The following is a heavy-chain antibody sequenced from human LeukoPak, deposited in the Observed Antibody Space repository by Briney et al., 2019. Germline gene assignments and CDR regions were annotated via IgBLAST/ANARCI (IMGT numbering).Heavy chain of an antibody. J-gene: IGHJ6*02. CDR1: GGSFSNYA. V-gene: IGHV1-69*13. D-gene: IGHD3-16*01. Sequence: SVKVSCKASGGSFSNYAISWVRQAPGQGLEWMGGIFPILSTTNYARKFQGRVTMTAGESTSTAYMELSSLRSDDTAVYYCARGPPPYTEGDLFYYYGLDVWGQGTTVTVSS. CDR2: IFPILSTT. CDR3: ARGPPPYTEGDLFYYYGLDV.